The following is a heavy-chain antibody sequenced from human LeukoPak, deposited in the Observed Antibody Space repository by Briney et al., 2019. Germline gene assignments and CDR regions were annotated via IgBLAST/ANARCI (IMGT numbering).Heavy chain of an antibody. CDR1: GFIFSNYW. J-gene: IGHJ4*02. Sequence: GGSLRLSCAASGFIFSNYWMTWVRQAPGKGLEWVANIKQDGSEKYYVDSVKGRFTISRDNAKNSLYLQMNSLRAEDTAVYYCAFSGYCNYWGQGTLVTVSS. CDR2: IKQDGSEK. CDR3: AFSGYCNY. V-gene: IGHV3-7*01. D-gene: IGHD2-15*01.